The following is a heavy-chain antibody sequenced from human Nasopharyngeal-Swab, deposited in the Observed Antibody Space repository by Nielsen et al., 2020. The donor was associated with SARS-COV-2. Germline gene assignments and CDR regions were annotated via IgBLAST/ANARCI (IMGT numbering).Heavy chain of an antibody. V-gene: IGHV3-48*04. CDR1: GFTFSSYS. Sequence: GESLKISCAASGFTFSSYSMNWVRQAPGKGLEWASYISSSSSTIYYADSVKGRFTISRDNAKNSLYLQMNSLRAEDTAVYYCARENCGGDCYSPGYYYYGMDVWGQGTTVTVSS. CDR3: ARENCGGDCYSPGYYYYGMDV. D-gene: IGHD2-21*01. J-gene: IGHJ6*02. CDR2: ISSSSSTI.